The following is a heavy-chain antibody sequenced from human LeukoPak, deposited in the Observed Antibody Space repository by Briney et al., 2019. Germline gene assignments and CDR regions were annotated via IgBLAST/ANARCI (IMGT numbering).Heavy chain of an antibody. CDR1: GFTVSSSY. CDR2: LYSGGST. D-gene: IGHD3-10*01. V-gene: IGHV3-53*04. CDR3: ARGYYYDSGSAHSYYYYYGMDV. J-gene: IGHJ6*02. Sequence: GGSLRLSCAAAGFTVSSSYMSWVRQAPGKGLEWVSVLYSGGSTYYADSVKGRFTISRHKSKNTLFLQMNSLRAEDTAVYYCARGYYYDSGSAHSYYYYYGMDVWGQGTTVTVSS.